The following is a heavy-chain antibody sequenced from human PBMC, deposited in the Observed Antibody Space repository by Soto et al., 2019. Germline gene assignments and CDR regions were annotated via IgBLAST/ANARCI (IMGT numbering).Heavy chain of an antibody. CDR2: ITSSSDYT. Sequence: QEQLVESGGGLVRPGGSLRLSCAASGFTFSAYYMTWMRQAPGKGLEWVSYITSSSDYTNYAGSVKGRFTISRDNPKNALYLQMNNLRVEETVVYYCEREYYYGMDVWGQGTTVTVS. J-gene: IGHJ6*02. V-gene: IGHV3-11*05. CDR3: EREYYYGMDV. CDR1: GFTFSAYY.